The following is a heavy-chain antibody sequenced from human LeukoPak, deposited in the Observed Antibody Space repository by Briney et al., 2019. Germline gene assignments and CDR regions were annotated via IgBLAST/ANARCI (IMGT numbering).Heavy chain of an antibody. V-gene: IGHV3-23*01. CDR2: ISASGGST. CDR3: AREVGTFDY. J-gene: IGHJ4*02. Sequence: GGSLRLSCAASGSTFSDFGMSWVRQAPGMGLERVSVISASGGSTYYADSVKGRFTISRDNSKDTLYLQLNSLRVEDTAVYYCAREVGTFDYWGQGALVTVSS. D-gene: IGHD1-26*01. CDR1: GSTFSDFG.